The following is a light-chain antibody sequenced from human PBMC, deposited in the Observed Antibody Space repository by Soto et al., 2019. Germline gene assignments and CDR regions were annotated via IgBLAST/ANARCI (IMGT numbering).Light chain of an antibody. V-gene: IGKV1-33*01. CDR1: QDINNY. CDR2: DAS. Sequence: DIQMTQSPSSLSASVGDRVTITCQASQDINNYLNWYQQKPGKAPKLLISDASNLETGCPSRFSGSGSGTDFTFTITSLQPEDIATYYCQQYDNLPPFTFGPGTKVDIK. J-gene: IGKJ3*01. CDR3: QQYDNLPPFT.